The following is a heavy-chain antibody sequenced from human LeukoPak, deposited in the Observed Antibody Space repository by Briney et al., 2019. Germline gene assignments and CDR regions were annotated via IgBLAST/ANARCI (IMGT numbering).Heavy chain of an antibody. Sequence: GGSLRLSCAASGVTFTSYFMTWGRQAPEEGLEWVSAISGSGESTYFADSVKGRFTISRDNSKNTLFLQMNSLRAADTALYYCAKGQGGNYESWGQGTLVTVSP. CDR2: ISGSGEST. J-gene: IGHJ5*02. V-gene: IGHV3-23*01. D-gene: IGHD4-23*01. CDR3: AKGQGGNYES. CDR1: GVTFTSYF.